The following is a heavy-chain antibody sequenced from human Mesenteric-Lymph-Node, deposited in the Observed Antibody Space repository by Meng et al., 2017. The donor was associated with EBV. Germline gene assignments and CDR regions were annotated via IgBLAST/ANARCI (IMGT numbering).Heavy chain of an antibody. CDR3: ARGGGVLTPLDY. CDR1: GDSFSGYF. V-gene: IGHV4-34*02. Sequence: QQWGAGLLKPSEPLSLTCPVYGDSFSGYFWSWIRQPLGKGLEWIGEINHSGGTNYNPSLESRVTISVDASKNQFSLKLRSVTAADTAVYYCARGGGVLTPLDYWGQGGLVTVSS. J-gene: IGHJ4*02. D-gene: IGHD4-23*01. CDR2: INHSGGT.